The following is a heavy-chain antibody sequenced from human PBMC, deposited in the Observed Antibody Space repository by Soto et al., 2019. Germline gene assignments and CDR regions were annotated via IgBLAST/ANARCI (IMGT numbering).Heavy chain of an antibody. CDR3: AKGVVVATTSFQH. CDR2: ISYDGSDK. Sequence: QVQLVESGGGVVQPGRSLRLSCAASGFTFSSYGMHWVRQAPGKGLEWVAVISYDGSDKYYAESVKGRFTISRDNSNNTLYLQMDSLRAEDTAGYYCAKGVVVATTSFQHWGQGTLVTVSS. J-gene: IGHJ1*01. D-gene: IGHD2-15*01. V-gene: IGHV3-30*18. CDR1: GFTFSSYG.